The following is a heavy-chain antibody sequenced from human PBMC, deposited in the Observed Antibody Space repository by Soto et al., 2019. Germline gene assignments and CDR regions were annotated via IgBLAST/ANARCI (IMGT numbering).Heavy chain of an antibody. D-gene: IGHD2-2*01. V-gene: IGHV5-51*04. CDR2: IYPGYSDT. CDR1: GYSFTSYW. Sequence: ESLKRSCNGSGYSFTSYWIGWVRQMPGKGLEWIGIIYPGYSDTRYSPSFQGQVTISADKPSSSSYLEWSRLMASHTAMYYCARRDQPANWLDPWGQGTLVTVSS. J-gene: IGHJ5*02. CDR3: ARRDQPANWLDP.